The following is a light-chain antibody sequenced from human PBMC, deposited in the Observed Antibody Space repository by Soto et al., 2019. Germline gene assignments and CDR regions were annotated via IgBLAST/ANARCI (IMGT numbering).Light chain of an antibody. V-gene: IGKV1-5*01. J-gene: IGKJ3*01. CDR1: QSISSW. CDR2: DAS. CDR3: QRYYSYPRT. Sequence: DIQMNQPPSTLSASVGDRVTITCRASQSISSWLAWYQQKPGKAPKLLIYDASSLESGVPSRFSGSGSGTEFTLTVSSLQPDDFATYYCQRYYSYPRTFGPGTKVDIK.